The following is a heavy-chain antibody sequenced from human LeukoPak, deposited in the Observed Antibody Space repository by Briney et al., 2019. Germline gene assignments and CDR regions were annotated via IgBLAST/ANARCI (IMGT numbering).Heavy chain of an antibody. CDR1: GYTFTNYG. CDR2: ISAYNGDT. Sequence: GASVKVSCKASGYTFTNYGISWVRQAPGQGLEWMGWISAYNGDTNYAQKLQGRVTMTTDTSTSTAYMELRSLRSDDTAVYYCARGSGSLMVRGVNWFDPWGQGTLVTVSS. D-gene: IGHD3-10*01. CDR3: ARGSGSLMVRGVNWFDP. J-gene: IGHJ5*02. V-gene: IGHV1-18*01.